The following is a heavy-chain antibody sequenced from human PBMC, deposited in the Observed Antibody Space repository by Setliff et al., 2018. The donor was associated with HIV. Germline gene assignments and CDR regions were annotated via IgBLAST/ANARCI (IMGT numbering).Heavy chain of an antibody. CDR2: IGGDSRII. CDR1: GFTFSNYG. J-gene: IGHJ4*02. D-gene: IGHD6-13*01. CDR3: ATILVNQQPYRYFDY. Sequence: GGSLRLSCAASGFTFSNYGMNWVRQAPGKGLEWVSYIGGDSRIINYVDSVKGRFTISRDNAKNSLSLQMNSLRVEDTAVYFCATILVNQQPYRYFDYWGQGTLVTVSS. V-gene: IGHV3-48*04.